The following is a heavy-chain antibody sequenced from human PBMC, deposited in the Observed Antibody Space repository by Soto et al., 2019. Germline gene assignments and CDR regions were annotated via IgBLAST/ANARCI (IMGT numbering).Heavy chain of an antibody. Sequence: ESGGGVVQPGRSLRLSCAASGFTFSNYGMHWVRQAPGKGLEWVAVISYDESNKYYADSVKGRFTISRDSSKNTLYLQMICLRAEDTAVYYCAKDWGAYCRGGGCYWIDYWGQGTLVTVSS. D-gene: IGHD2-15*01. CDR2: ISYDESNK. CDR1: GFTFSNYG. V-gene: IGHV3-30*18. J-gene: IGHJ4*02. CDR3: AKDWGAYCRGGGCYWIDY.